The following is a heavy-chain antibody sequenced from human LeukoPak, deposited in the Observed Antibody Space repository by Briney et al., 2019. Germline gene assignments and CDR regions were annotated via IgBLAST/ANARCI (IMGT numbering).Heavy chain of an antibody. Sequence: GGSLRLSCAASGFTVSSNYMSWVRQAPGKGLEWVSGIYSDGSTYYADSVKGRFTISRDNSKNTLYLQMNSLRAEDTAVYYCAREDGGNSGGFDYWGQGTLVTVSS. J-gene: IGHJ4*02. D-gene: IGHD4-23*01. V-gene: IGHV3-53*01. CDR3: AREDGGNSGGFDY. CDR2: IYSDGST. CDR1: GFTVSSNY.